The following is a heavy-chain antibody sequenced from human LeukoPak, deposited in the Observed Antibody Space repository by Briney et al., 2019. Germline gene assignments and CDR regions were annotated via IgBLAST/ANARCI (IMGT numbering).Heavy chain of an antibody. J-gene: IGHJ4*02. V-gene: IGHV3-20*04. CDR1: GFTFDDYG. D-gene: IGHD6-13*01. CDR3: AREPSSGSVSSWYPLDY. Sequence: GGSLRLSCAASGFTFDDYGMSWVRQAPGKGLEWVSGINWNGGSTGYADSVKGRFTISRDNAKNSLYLQMNSLRVEDTAVYYCAREPSSGSVSSWYPLDYWGQGTLVTVSS. CDR2: INWNGGST.